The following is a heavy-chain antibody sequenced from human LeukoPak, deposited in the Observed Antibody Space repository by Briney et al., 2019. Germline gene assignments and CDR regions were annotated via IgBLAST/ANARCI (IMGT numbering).Heavy chain of an antibody. V-gene: IGHV3-11*01. Sequence: GGTLRLSCAASGFTLSDYYMSWIRQAPGKGLEWVSYSSSSGSTIYYADSVKGRFAISRDNAKNSLYLQMNSLRAEDTAVYYCARRRDFIDYWGQGTLVTVSS. CDR1: GFTLSDYY. J-gene: IGHJ4*02. D-gene: IGHD3/OR15-3a*01. CDR2: SSSSGSTI. CDR3: ARRRDFIDY.